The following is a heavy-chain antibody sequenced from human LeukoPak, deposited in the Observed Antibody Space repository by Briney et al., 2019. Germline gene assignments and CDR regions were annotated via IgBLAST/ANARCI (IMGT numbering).Heavy chain of an antibody. CDR3: AMDSAWLPLKFDY. V-gene: IGHV3-66*01. CDR2: LYSGGST. J-gene: IGHJ4*02. CDR1: GFVVSTNY. D-gene: IGHD5-24*01. Sequence: GGSLRLSCAASGFVVSTNYMSWVRQAPGKGLEWVSVLYSGGSTYYTDSVKGRFTISRDNSNNTLYLQMNNLRAEDTAVYYCAMDSAWLPLKFDYWGPGTLVAVST.